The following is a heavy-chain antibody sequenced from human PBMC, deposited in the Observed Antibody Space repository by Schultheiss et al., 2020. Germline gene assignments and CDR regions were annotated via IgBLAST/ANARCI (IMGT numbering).Heavy chain of an antibody. D-gene: IGHD2-15*01. CDR3: ARLGYCSGGSCY. J-gene: IGHJ4*02. V-gene: IGHV1-69*06. Sequence: SVKVSCKASGGTFSSYAISWVRQAPGQGLEWMGGIIPIFGTANYAQKFQGRVTITADKSTSTAYMELSSLRSEDTAVYYCARLGYCSGGSCYWGQGTLVTVSS. CDR2: IIPIFGTA. CDR1: GGTFSSYA.